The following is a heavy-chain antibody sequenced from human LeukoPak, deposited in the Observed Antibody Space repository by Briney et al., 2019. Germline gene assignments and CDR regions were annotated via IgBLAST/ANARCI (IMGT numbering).Heavy chain of an antibody. CDR1: GFTFSNYW. V-gene: IGHV3-7*01. CDR3: ARQITIFGVVTVYYFDY. D-gene: IGHD3-3*01. J-gene: IGHJ4*02. Sequence: GGSLRLSCVASGFTFSNYWMTWVRQAPGRGLEWVANIKQDGSEKYYVDSVKGRFTISRDNAKNSLYLQMSSLRAEDMAVYYCARQITIFGVVTVYYFDYWGQGTLVTVSS. CDR2: IKQDGSEK.